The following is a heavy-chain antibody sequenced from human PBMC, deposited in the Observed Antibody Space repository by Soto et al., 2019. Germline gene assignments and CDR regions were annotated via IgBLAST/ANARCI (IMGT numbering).Heavy chain of an antibody. D-gene: IGHD4-4*01. J-gene: IGHJ5*02. CDR2: IYNTGRT. V-gene: IGHV4-4*02. Sequence: QVQLQESGPGLVRPSGTLSLTCVVSGDSFSGNNWWGWVRQSPAKGLEWIAEIYNTGRTNQNPSLGSRVTISLDKSKKQLSLKLTSVTAADTAVYFCARTVTQTSVYGSWGPGTLVTISS. CDR3: ARTVTQTSVYGS. CDR1: GDSFSGNNW.